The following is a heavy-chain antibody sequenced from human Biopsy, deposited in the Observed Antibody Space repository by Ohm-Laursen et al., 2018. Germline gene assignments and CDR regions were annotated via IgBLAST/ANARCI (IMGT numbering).Heavy chain of an antibody. Sequence: SLRPSCAAPGFTFSNYWMHWVRQAPGKGPVWVSRINSDGSSTSYADSVKGRFTISRDNAKNTLYLQMDSLRVEDTAVYYCARRSTTYCSSTSCSFDYWGQGTLVTVSS. CDR1: GFTFSNYW. CDR2: INSDGSST. V-gene: IGHV3-74*01. D-gene: IGHD2-2*01. J-gene: IGHJ4*02. CDR3: ARRSTTYCSSTSCSFDY.